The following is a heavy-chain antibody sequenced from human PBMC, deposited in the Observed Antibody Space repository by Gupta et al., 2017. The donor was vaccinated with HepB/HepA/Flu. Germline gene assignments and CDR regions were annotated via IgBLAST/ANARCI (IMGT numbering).Heavy chain of an antibody. Sequence: EVQLVESGGNVAQPGASLGLSCAASGFTFEDYAMHWVRQPPGKGLEWVSLISKDGSSAYYADSVQGRFTISRDNTKKSLYLQMTSLRLDDTALYYCAKVTRASWEYYYYGMDVWGQGTTVTVSS. J-gene: IGHJ6*02. CDR1: GFTFEDYA. CDR2: ISKDGSSA. D-gene: IGHD2/OR15-2a*01. CDR3: AKVTRASWEYYYYGMDV. V-gene: IGHV3-43*02.